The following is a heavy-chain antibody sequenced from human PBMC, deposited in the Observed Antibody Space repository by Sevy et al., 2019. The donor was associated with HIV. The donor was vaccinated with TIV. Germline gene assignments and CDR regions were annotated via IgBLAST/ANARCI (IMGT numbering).Heavy chain of an antibody. CDR3: ARTIFTSFYYGGFDP. CDR2: IYSGGST. D-gene: IGHD3-10*01. Sequence: GGSLRLSCAASGFTVSSNYMSWVRQAPGKGLEWVSVIYSGGSTYYADSVKGRITISRDNSKNTLYLQMNSLRAEDTAVYYCARTIFTSFYYGGFDPWGQGTLVAVSS. J-gene: IGHJ5*02. V-gene: IGHV3-53*01. CDR1: GFTVSSNY.